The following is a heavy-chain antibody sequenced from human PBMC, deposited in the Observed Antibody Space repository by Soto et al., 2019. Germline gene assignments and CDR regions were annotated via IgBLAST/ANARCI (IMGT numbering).Heavy chain of an antibody. D-gene: IGHD6-19*01. Sequence: QITLRESGPAVVRPTRTLTLTCTFSGFSLDTSGVGVGWIRQPPGKALEWLALIYWDDVKRYSPSLKNRVTITRDTSKTQVVLVMTNMDPVDTGTYYCARDSSGWFGFDYWGQGVLVTVSS. J-gene: IGHJ4*02. CDR3: ARDSSGWFGFDY. CDR1: GFSLDTSGVG. V-gene: IGHV2-5*02. CDR2: IYWDDVK.